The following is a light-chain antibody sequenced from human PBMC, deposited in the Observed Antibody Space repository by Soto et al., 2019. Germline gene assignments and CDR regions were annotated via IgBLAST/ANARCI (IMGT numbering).Light chain of an antibody. Sequence: DIQMTQSPSTLSASVGDRVTITCRASQSISSWLAWYQQKPGKAPKLLIYKASSLERGVPSRFSGSGSGTEFTLTISSMQPHDFGTYDCQQYNSYRRTFGQGTKVEIK. CDR1: QSISSW. CDR2: KAS. J-gene: IGKJ1*01. V-gene: IGKV1-5*03. CDR3: QQYNSYRRT.